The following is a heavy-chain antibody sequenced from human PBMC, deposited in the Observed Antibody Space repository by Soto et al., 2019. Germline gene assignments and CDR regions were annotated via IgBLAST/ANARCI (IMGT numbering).Heavy chain of an antibody. CDR2: FDPEDGET. CDR3: ATSGGYSYGHAFYGMKV. J-gene: IGHJ6*02. Sequence: GASVKVSSKVSGYTLTELSMHWVRQAPGQGLERMGGFDPEDGETFYAQKFQGRVTMPEDTSPDTAYMELSSLRSEDTAVYYCATSGGYSYGHAFYGMKVWGQGTTVTFAS. CDR1: GYTLTELS. D-gene: IGHD5-18*01. V-gene: IGHV1-24*01.